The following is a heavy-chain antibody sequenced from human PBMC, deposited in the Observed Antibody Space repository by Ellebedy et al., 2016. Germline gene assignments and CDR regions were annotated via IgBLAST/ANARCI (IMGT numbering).Heavy chain of an antibody. CDR2: INAGNGNT. J-gene: IGHJ4*02. CDR3: AREVIPAAGIQPNFDY. D-gene: IGHD6-13*01. V-gene: IGHV1-3*01. Sequence: ASVKVSCKASGYTFTSYAMHWVRQAPGQRLEWMGWINAGNGNTEYSQKFQGRVTITRDTSATTAYMELSSLRSEDTAVYYCAREVIPAAGIQPNFDYWGQGTLVTVSS. CDR1: GYTFTSYA.